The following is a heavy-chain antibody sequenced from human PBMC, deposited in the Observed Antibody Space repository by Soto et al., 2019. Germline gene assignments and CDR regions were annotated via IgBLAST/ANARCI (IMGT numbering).Heavy chain of an antibody. Sequence: PGESLKISGKGSGDSFTGYWISWVRQMPGKGLEWMGRIDPSDSYTNYSPSFQGHVTISADKSISTAYLQWSSLKASDTAMYYCARAPIVGATTIDYWGQGTLVTVSS. CDR3: ARAPIVGATTIDY. V-gene: IGHV5-10-1*01. D-gene: IGHD1-26*01. J-gene: IGHJ4*02. CDR2: IDPSDSYT. CDR1: GDSFTGYW.